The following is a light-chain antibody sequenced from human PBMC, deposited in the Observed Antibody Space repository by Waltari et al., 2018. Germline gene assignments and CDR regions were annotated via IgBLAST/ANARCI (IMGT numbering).Light chain of an antibody. V-gene: IGLV2-11*01. CDR1: SRDVGDFNF. J-gene: IGLJ3*02. CDR2: DVT. CDR3: CSYIGTHTNWV. Sequence: QSALTQPRSVSGSPGPSVTIPCPGISRDVGDFNFFSWYQQHPCDAPKLMIYDVTKRPSGVPDRLSGSKSGNTASLTISGLQAEDEANYYCCSYIGTHTNWVFGGGTKLTVL.